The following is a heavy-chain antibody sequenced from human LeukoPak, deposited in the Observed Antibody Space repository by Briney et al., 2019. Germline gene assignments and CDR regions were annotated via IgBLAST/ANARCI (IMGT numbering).Heavy chain of an antibody. Sequence: GGSLRLSCAASGFTFSSYGMHWVRQAPGKGLEWVAVIWYDGSNKYYADSVKGRFTISRDNSKNTLYLQMNSLRAEDTAVYYCARYCRFGELGYWGQGTLVTVSS. CDR3: ARYCRFGELGY. D-gene: IGHD3-10*01. J-gene: IGHJ4*02. V-gene: IGHV3-33*01. CDR1: GFTFSSYG. CDR2: IWYDGSNK.